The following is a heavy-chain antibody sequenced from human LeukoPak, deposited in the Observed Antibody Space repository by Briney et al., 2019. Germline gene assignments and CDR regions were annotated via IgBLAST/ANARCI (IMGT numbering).Heavy chain of an antibody. CDR2: ISGSGGST. Sequence: PGGSLRLSCAASGSTFSSYAMSWVRQAPGKGLEWVSAISGSGGSTYYADSVKGRFTISRDNSKNTLYLQMNSLRAEDTAVYYCAKGGPPQYGSSWLEYFFDYWGQGTLVTVSS. J-gene: IGHJ4*02. CDR1: GSTFSSYA. CDR3: AKGGPPQYGSSWLEYFFDY. D-gene: IGHD6-13*01. V-gene: IGHV3-23*01.